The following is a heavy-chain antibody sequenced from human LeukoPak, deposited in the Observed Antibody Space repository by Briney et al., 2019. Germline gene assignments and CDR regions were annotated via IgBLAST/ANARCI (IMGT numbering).Heavy chain of an antibody. CDR1: GSTFSNYE. CDR2: ISNSGSPI. Sequence: GGSLRLSCAASGSTFSNYEMNWVRQAPGKGLEWVSYISNSGSPIYYADSVKGRFTISRDNAKNSLYLQMNSLRAEDTAVYYCARPYCSSTSCYGFLEYWGQGTLVTVSS. CDR3: ARPYCSSTSCYGFLEY. V-gene: IGHV3-48*03. J-gene: IGHJ4*02. D-gene: IGHD2-2*01.